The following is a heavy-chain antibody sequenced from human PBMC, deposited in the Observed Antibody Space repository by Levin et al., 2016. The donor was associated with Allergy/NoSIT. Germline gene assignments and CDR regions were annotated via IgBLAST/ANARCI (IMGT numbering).Heavy chain of an antibody. D-gene: IGHD5-18*01. V-gene: IGHV1-69*06. J-gene: IGHJ4*02. CDR2: IIPIFGTA. CDR3: ARMGHNGNVDTAMADY. CDR1: GGTFSSYA. Sequence: SVKVSCKASGGTFSSYAISWVRQAPGQGLEWMGGIIPIFGTANYAQKFQGRVTITADKSTSTAYMELSSLRSEDTAVYYCARMGHNGNVDTAMADYWGQGTLVTVSS.